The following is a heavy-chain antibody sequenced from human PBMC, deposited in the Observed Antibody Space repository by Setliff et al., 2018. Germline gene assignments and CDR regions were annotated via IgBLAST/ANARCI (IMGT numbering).Heavy chain of an antibody. V-gene: IGHV3-74*01. J-gene: IGHJ3*02. D-gene: IGHD5-12*01. CDR3: AGDPPYSGYAFHI. Sequence: GGSLRLSCEGSGLTLSHYWMHWVRQGPGKGLVWVSYINFDGTSTNYADSVKGRFTISRDNSRNTVYLQMNSLRAEDTAVYYCAGDPPYSGYAFHIWGQGTMVTVSS. CDR1: GLTLSHYW. CDR2: INFDGTST.